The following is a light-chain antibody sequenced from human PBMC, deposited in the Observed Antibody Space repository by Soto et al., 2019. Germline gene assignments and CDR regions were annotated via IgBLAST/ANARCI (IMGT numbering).Light chain of an antibody. CDR2: DVT. J-gene: IGLJ2*01. Sequence: QSALTQPRSVSGSPGQSVTISCTGTSSDVGGYNYVSRYQQHPGKAPKLMIYDVTKRPSGVPDRFSGSKSGNTASLTISGLQAEDEADYYCCSYAGSPHVVFGGGTQLTVL. CDR3: CSYAGSPHVV. CDR1: SSDVGGYNY. V-gene: IGLV2-11*01.